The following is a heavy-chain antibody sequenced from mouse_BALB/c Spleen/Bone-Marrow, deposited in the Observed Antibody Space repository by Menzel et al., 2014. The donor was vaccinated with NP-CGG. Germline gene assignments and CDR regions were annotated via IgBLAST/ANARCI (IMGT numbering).Heavy chain of an antibody. CDR2: IAPGSGST. Sequence: DLVKPGASVKLSCKASGYTFTSYWINWIKQRPGQGLERIGRIAPGSGSTYYNELFKGKATMTVATSSSTAYIQLSSLSSEDSAVYFCARFPIYYGNYGAMDYWGQGTSVTVSS. J-gene: IGHJ4*01. V-gene: IGHV1S41*01. D-gene: IGHD2-1*01. CDR3: ARFPIYYGNYGAMDY. CDR1: GYTFTSYW.